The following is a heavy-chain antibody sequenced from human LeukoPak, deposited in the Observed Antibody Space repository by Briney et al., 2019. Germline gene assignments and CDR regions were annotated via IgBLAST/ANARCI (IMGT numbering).Heavy chain of an antibody. Sequence: ASVKVSCKVSGHTLTELSMHWVRQAPGKGLEWMGGFDPEDGETIYAQKFQGRVTMTEDTSTDTAYMELSSLRSEDTAVYYCATDPWTPGIVGATRFDYWGQGTLVTVSS. V-gene: IGHV1-24*01. CDR2: FDPEDGET. CDR3: ATDPWTPGIVGATRFDY. D-gene: IGHD1-26*01. J-gene: IGHJ4*02. CDR1: GHTLTELS.